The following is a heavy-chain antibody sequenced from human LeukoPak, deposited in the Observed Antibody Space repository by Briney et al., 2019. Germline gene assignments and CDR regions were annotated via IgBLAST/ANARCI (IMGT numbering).Heavy chain of an antibody. CDR1: GGSISSGSYY. D-gene: IGHD6-19*01. CDR2: IYTSGST. Sequence: PSQTLSLTCTVSGGSISSGSYYWSWIRQPAGKGLEWIGRIYTSGSTNYNPSLKSRVTISVDTSRNQFSLKLSSVTAADTAVYYCARDSLTPRTSGIAVAGEKSYYFDYWGQGTLVTVSS. V-gene: IGHV4-61*02. J-gene: IGHJ4*02. CDR3: ARDSLTPRTSGIAVAGEKSYYFDY.